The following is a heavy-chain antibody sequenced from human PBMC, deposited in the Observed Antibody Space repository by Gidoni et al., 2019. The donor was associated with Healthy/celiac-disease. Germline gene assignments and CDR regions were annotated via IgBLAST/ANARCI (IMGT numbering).Heavy chain of an antibody. J-gene: IGHJ1*01. D-gene: IGHD2-15*01. Sequence: QVQLVESGGGVVQPGRSLRLSCAASGFTFSSYGMHWVRQAPGKGLEWLAVIWYDGSNKYYADSVKGRFTISRDNSKNTLYLQMNSLRAEDTAVYYCARGSGQYCSGGSCYYFGYFQHWGQGTLVTVSS. V-gene: IGHV3-33*01. CDR2: IWYDGSNK. CDR3: ARGSGQYCSGGSCYYFGYFQH. CDR1: GFTFSSYG.